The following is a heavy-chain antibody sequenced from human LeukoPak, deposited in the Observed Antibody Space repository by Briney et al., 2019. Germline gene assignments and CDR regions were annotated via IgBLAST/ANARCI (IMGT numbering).Heavy chain of an antibody. CDR3: ARDRRPYSSSWYTDAFDI. CDR1: GYTFTGYY. CDR2: INPNSGGT. Sequence: GASVKVSCKASGYTFTGYYMHWVRQAPGQGLEWMGWINPNSGGTNYAQKFQGWVTMTRDTSISTAYMELSRLRSDDTAVYYCARDRRPYSSSWYTDAFDIWGQGTMVTVSS. V-gene: IGHV1-2*04. J-gene: IGHJ3*02. D-gene: IGHD6-13*01.